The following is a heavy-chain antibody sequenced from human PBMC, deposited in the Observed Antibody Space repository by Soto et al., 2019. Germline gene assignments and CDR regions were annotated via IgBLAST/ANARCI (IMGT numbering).Heavy chain of an antibody. J-gene: IGHJ6*02. CDR2: ITSSSSYT. CDR1: GFIFSDYY. V-gene: IGHV3-11*06. CDR3: ARDGSRYCSSTSCLSGYYYYGMDV. D-gene: IGHD2-2*01. Sequence: GGSLRLSCAASGFIFSDYYMSWIRQAPGKGLEWVSYITSSSSYTKYADSVKGRFTISRDNAKNSLYLQMNSLRAEDTAVYYCARDGSRYCSSTSCLSGYYYYGMDVWGQGTTVTISS.